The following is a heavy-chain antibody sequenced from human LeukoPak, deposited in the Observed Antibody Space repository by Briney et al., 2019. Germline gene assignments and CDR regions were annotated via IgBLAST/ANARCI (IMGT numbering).Heavy chain of an antibody. Sequence: NRGASLQISRKGAGSLCTSYWIGCVRPPRGEGLACTGIIYPGDSDTRYSPSFQGQVTISVDKSISTAYLQWASLKAADTAMFYCARHRYSSALSEVFDIWGQGTMVTVSS. J-gene: IGHJ3*02. D-gene: IGHD6-19*01. CDR3: ARHRYSSALSEVFDI. CDR2: IYPGDSDT. CDR1: GSLCTSYW. V-gene: IGHV5-51*01.